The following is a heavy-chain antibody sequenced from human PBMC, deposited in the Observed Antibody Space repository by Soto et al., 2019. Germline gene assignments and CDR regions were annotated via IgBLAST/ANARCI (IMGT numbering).Heavy chain of an antibody. J-gene: IGHJ4*02. D-gene: IGHD3-10*01. V-gene: IGHV4-61*01. CDR3: AVYGSGNQYPYYFDY. CDR1: AVSISSGIYY. Sequence: SETLSLTCPVSAVSISSGIYYWSWILQPPGKRLELIGYIYYSGSIDYNPSPKSRVTISVDTSKNKFSLKLSSVTAADTDVYYWAVYGSGNQYPYYFDYWGQGTLVTVSS. CDR2: IYYSGSI.